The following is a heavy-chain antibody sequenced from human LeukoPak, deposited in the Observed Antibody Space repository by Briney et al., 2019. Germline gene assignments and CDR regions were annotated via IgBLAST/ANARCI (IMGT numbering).Heavy chain of an antibody. CDR1: GFTFSSYS. D-gene: IGHD6-19*01. CDR3: ARAPCGSGWSHFFN. CDR2: ISSSSSYI. J-gene: IGHJ4*02. Sequence: GESLRLSCAASGFTFSSYSMNWVRQAPGKGLEWVSSISSSSSYISYADSVEGRFTISRDNAKNSLYLQMNSLRAEDTAVYYCARAPCGSGWSHFFNWGQGTLVTVSS. V-gene: IGHV3-21*01.